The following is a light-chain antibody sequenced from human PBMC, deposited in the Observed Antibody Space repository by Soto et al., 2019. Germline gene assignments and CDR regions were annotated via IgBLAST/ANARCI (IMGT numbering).Light chain of an antibody. CDR3: QTGGTGIVI. Sequence: QSVLTQSPSASASLGASVKLTYTLSSGHSNYAIAWHQQQAEKGPRYLMKLNSDGSHHRGDGIPDRFSGSSSGAERYLTISNIQSEDEADYYCQTGGTGIVIFGGGTKLTVL. CDR2: LNSDGSH. J-gene: IGLJ2*01. CDR1: SGHSNYA. V-gene: IGLV4-69*01.